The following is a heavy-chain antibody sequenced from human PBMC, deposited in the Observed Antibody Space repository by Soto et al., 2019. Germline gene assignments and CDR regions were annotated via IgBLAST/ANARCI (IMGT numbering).Heavy chain of an antibody. CDR1: EFTFSSYA. J-gene: IGHJ6*02. D-gene: IGHD2-15*01. Sequence: QLVESGGRGVQPGRSLRLSCEASEFTFSSYAMHWVRKAPGRGLEWVALISFDGRKEYYADSVKGRFTVSRDNSRSMVYLQMDSLRPDDTAIYYCARPIPRWSYHYGMDVWGQGTTVTVS. CDR2: ISFDGRKE. CDR3: ARPIPRWSYHYGMDV. V-gene: IGHV3-30*03.